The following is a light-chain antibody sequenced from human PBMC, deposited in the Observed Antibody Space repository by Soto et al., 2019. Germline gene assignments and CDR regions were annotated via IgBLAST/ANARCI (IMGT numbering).Light chain of an antibody. CDR1: QDISNY. CDR3: QQYDILPYT. Sequence: DIQMTQSPSSLSASVGDRVTITCQASQDISNYLNWYQQKPGKAPKLLIYDASDLETGVPSRFSGCGSGTDFTFTISSLQPEDIATYYCQQYDILPYTFGQGTKLEIK. V-gene: IGKV1-33*01. J-gene: IGKJ2*01. CDR2: DAS.